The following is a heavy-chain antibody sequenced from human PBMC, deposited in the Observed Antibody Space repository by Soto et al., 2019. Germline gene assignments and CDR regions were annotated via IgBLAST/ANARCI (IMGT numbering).Heavy chain of an antibody. CDR3: ARDWIYGSGSWSWFDP. D-gene: IGHD3-10*01. V-gene: IGHV3-66*01. CDR1: GFTVSSIY. CDR2: IYSGDST. Sequence: GGSLRLCCAASGFTVSSIYMSWVRQAPGKGLEWVSVIYSGDSTYYADSVKGRFTISRDNSKNTLSLQMNSLRAEDTAVYYCARDWIYGSGSWSWFDPWGQGTLVTVSS. J-gene: IGHJ5*02.